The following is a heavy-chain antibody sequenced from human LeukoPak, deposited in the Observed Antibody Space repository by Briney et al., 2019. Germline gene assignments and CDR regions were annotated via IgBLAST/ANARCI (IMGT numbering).Heavy chain of an antibody. Sequence: SETLCLTCSVSGASLSSYYWDWLRQTPGKGLEWIGYISDTGRTESNPSLKSRASISLDTSKKQFSLRLTSVTAADSALYYCATVYYEPFATWGPGILVTVPS. CDR1: GASLSSYY. CDR2: ISDTGRT. V-gene: IGHV4-59*01. CDR3: ATVYYEPFAT. D-gene: IGHD2-8*01. J-gene: IGHJ5*02.